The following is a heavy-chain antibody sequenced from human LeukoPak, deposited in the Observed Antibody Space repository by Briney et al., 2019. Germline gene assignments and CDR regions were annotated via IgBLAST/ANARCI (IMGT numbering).Heavy chain of an antibody. CDR3: ARGYSSGWYYY. V-gene: IGHV4-4*02. CDR1: GGSISSSNW. D-gene: IGHD6-19*01. Sequence: PSETLSLTCAVSGGSISSSNWWSWVRQPPGKGLEWIGEIYHSGSTNYNPSLKSRVTTSVDTSKNQFSLKLSSVTAADTAVYYCARGYSSGWYYYWGQGTLVTVSS. J-gene: IGHJ4*02. CDR2: IYHSGST.